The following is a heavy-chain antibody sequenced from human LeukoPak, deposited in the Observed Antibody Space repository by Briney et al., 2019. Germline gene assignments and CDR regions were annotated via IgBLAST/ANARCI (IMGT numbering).Heavy chain of an antibody. D-gene: IGHD3-10*01. V-gene: IGHV4-38-2*02. Sequence: SETLSLTCTVSGYSISSGYYWGWIRQPPGKGLEWIGSIYHSGSTYYNPSLKSRVTISVDTSKNQFSLKLSSVTAADTDVYYCARYYYGSGSYTLFDYWGQGTLVTVSS. CDR2: IYHSGST. CDR3: ARYYYGSGSYTLFDY. J-gene: IGHJ4*02. CDR1: GYSISSGYY.